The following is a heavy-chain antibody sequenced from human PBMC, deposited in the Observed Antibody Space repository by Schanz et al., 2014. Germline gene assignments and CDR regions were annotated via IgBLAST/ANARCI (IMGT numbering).Heavy chain of an antibody. Sequence: QVQLVQSGAEVKKPGASVKVSCKASGYTFTSSGFSWVRQAPGQGLEWMGWINGYNAHTNYAQKFQGRVTMPTDPSTSPVYMELRSLRSDDTAVYYCARDRDQWDGNFCDFWGQGTLVTVSS. CDR2: INGYNAHT. V-gene: IGHV1-18*01. D-gene: IGHD1-26*01. CDR3: ARDRDQWDGNFCDF. CDR1: GYTFTSSG. J-gene: IGHJ4*02.